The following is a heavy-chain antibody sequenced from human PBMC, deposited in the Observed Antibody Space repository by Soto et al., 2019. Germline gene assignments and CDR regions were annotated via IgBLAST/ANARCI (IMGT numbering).Heavy chain of an antibody. Sequence: GGSLRLSCAASGFTFSSYGMHWVRQAPGKGLEWVAVISYDGSNKYYADSVKGRFTISRDNSKNTLYLQMNSLRAEDTAVYYCAKDRNQWLVRDYYGMDVWGQGTTVTV. D-gene: IGHD6-19*01. J-gene: IGHJ6*02. CDR3: AKDRNQWLVRDYYGMDV. CDR1: GFTFSSYG. V-gene: IGHV3-30*18. CDR2: ISYDGSNK.